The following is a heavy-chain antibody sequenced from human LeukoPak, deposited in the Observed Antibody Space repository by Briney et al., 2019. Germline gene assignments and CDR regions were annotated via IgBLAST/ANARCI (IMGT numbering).Heavy chain of an antibody. Sequence: ASVKVSCKASGYTFTSYYMHWVRQAPGQGLEWMGIINPSGGSTSYAQKFQGRVTMTRDMSTSTVYMELSSLRSEDTAVYYCARESVVVVPAATLLYYYYMDVWGKGTTVTVSS. D-gene: IGHD2-2*01. CDR2: INPSGGST. V-gene: IGHV1-46*01. J-gene: IGHJ6*03. CDR1: GYTFTSYY. CDR3: ARESVVVVPAATLLYYYYMDV.